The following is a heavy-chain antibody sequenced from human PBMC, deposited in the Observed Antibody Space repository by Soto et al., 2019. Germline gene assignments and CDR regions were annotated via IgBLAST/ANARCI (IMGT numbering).Heavy chain of an antibody. D-gene: IGHD3-22*01. CDR2: VYYGGST. J-gene: IGHJ6*02. V-gene: IGHV4-39*01. CDR3: VGGDYYHSSGYYFYYYTMDV. CDR1: GGSISSSSYY. Sequence: SETLSLTCTVSGGSISSSSYYWVWIRQPPGKGLEWIGNVYYGGSTYYNPSLKSRVTISVETSKSQFSLKLSSVTAADTAVYYCVGGDYYHSSGYYFYYYTMDVWGQGTTVTVSS.